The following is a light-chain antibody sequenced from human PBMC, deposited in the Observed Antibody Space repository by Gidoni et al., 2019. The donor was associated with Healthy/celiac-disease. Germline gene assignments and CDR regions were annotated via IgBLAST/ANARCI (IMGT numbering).Light chain of an antibody. J-gene: IGLJ2*01. V-gene: IGLV2-8*01. CDR3: SSYAGSNHVV. CDR2: EVS. Sequence: QSPLTQPPSASGSPGRPVTISCTGTSSDVGGYNYVSWYQQHPGKAPKHMIYEVSKRPSGVPDRFSGSKSGNTASLTVSGLQAEDEADYYCSSYAGSNHVVFGGGTKLTVL. CDR1: SSDVGGYNY.